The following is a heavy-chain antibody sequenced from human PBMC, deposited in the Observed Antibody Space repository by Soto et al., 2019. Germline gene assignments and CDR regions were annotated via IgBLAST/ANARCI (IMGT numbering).Heavy chain of an antibody. CDR1: GFTFSDYY. V-gene: IGHV3-11*01. J-gene: IGHJ6*03. CDR3: ARYGMKRYCSSTSCYGYYYYMDV. D-gene: IGHD2-2*01. Sequence: QVQLVESGGGLVKPGGSLRPSCAASGFTFSDYYMSWIRQAPGKGLEWVSYISSSGSTIYYADSVKGRFTISRDNAKNSLYLQMNSLRAEDTAVYYCARYGMKRYCSSTSCYGYYYYMDVWGKGTTVTVSS. CDR2: ISSSGSTI.